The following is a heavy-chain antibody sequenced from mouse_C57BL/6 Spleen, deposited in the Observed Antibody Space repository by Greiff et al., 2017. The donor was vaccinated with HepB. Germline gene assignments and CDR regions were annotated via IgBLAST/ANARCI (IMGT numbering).Heavy chain of an antibody. Sequence: VQLQQPGAELVKPGASVKLSCKASGYTFTSYWMHWVKQRPGQGLEWIGMIHPNSGSTNYNEKFKSKATLTVDKSSSTAYMQLSSLTSEDSAVYYCARSTVVARDYAMDYWGQGTSVTVSS. D-gene: IGHD1-1*01. V-gene: IGHV1-64*01. J-gene: IGHJ4*01. CDR1: GYTFTSYW. CDR3: ARSTVVARDYAMDY. CDR2: IHPNSGST.